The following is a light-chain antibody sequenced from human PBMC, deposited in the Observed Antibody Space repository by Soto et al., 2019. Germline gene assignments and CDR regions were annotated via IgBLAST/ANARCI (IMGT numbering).Light chain of an antibody. Sequence: EIVLTQSPGTLSLSPGDRATLSCRASQSISSGFLAWYQQKPGQAPRLLIYDASNRATGIPARFSGSGSGTDFTLTISSLEPEDFAVYYCQQRSNWPSVTFGQGTRLEIK. J-gene: IGKJ5*01. V-gene: IGKV3D-20*02. CDR3: QQRSNWPSVT. CDR1: QSISSGF. CDR2: DAS.